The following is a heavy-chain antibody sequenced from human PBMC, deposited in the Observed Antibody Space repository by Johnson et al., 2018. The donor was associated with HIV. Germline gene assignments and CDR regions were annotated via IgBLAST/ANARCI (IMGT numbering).Heavy chain of an antibody. D-gene: IGHD3-16*01. V-gene: IGHV3-9*01. CDR1: GFTFDDYA. CDR3: ARVTRQGVAFDI. J-gene: IGHJ3*02. Sequence: VQLVESGGGLVQPGRSLRLSCAASGFTFDDYAMHWVRQAPGKGLEWVSGISWNGGSTGYADSVKGRFTISRDNAKNSLYLQMNSLRAEDTALYYCARVTRQGVAFDIWGQGTMVTVSS. CDR2: ISWNGGST.